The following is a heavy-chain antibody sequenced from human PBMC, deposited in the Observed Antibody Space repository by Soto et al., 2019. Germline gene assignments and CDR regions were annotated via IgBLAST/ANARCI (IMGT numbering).Heavy chain of an antibody. V-gene: IGHV3-23*01. CDR2: ISGSGGSI. J-gene: IGHJ1*01. CDR3: AKGRPAVDYVDFPEYFQH. Sequence: EVQLLESGGGLVQPGGSLRLSCAASGFTFSGYAMSWVRQAPGKGLEWVSAISGSGGSIYYADSVKGRFTISRDNSKDALYLQMNSLRAEDTAVYYCAKGRPAVDYVDFPEYFQHWGQGTLVTVSS. D-gene: IGHD4-17*01. CDR1: GFTFSGYA.